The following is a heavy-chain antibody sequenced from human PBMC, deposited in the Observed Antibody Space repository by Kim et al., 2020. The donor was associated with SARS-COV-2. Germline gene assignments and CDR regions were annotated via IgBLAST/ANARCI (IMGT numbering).Heavy chain of an antibody. CDR2: ISDSGDRT. J-gene: IGHJ4*02. D-gene: IGHD4-17*01. CDR3: KPNSYGDPSDH. V-gene: IGHV3-23*01. CDR1: GLASFSLYA. Sequence: GGSLRLSCAVSGLASFSLYAMTWVRQVPGKGLEWVSGISDSGDRTYYVDSVRGRFIFSRDNSKSTVYMQMNSLRAEDTACYYCKPNSYGDPSDHWGQGP.